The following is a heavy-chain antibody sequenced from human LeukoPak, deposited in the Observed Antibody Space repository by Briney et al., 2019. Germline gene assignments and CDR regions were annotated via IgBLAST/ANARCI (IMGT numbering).Heavy chain of an antibody. CDR1: GFTFSSYA. Sequence: GGSLRLSCAASGFTFSSYAMSWVRQAPGKGLEWVSAISGSGGSTYCADSVKGRFTISRDNSKNTLYLQMNSLRAEDTAVYYCAKERYYDSSGYPYYFDYWGQGTLVTVSS. V-gene: IGHV3-23*01. CDR3: AKERYYDSSGYPYYFDY. CDR2: ISGSGGST. J-gene: IGHJ4*02. D-gene: IGHD3-22*01.